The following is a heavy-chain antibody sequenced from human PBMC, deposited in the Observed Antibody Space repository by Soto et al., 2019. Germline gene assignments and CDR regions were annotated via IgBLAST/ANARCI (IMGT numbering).Heavy chain of an antibody. CDR1: GGSISSGDYY. Sequence: QVQLQESGPGLVKPSQTLSLTCTVSGGSISSGDYYWSWIRQPPGKGLEWIGYIYYSGSTYYNPSPKSRVTIAVDPSKDQFPLKLSSVTAADTAVYYCARPGLEWLSANAFDIWGQGTMVTVSS. CDR2: IYYSGST. V-gene: IGHV4-30-4*01. CDR3: ARPGLEWLSANAFDI. J-gene: IGHJ3*02. D-gene: IGHD3-3*01.